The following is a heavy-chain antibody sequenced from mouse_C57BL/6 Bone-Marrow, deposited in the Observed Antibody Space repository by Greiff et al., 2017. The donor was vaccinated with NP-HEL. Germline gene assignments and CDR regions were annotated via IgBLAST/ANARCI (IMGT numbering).Heavy chain of an antibody. D-gene: IGHD1-1*01. V-gene: IGHV1-5*01. CDR3: TRRYYGSDAMDY. CDR2: IYPGNSDT. Sequence: QSGTVLARPGASVKMSCKTSGYTFTSYWMHWVKQRPGQGLEWIGAIYPGNSDTSYNQKFKGKAKLTAVTSASTAYMKISSLTNEDSAVYYCTRRYYGSDAMDYWGQGTSVTVSS. CDR1: GYTFTSYW. J-gene: IGHJ4*01.